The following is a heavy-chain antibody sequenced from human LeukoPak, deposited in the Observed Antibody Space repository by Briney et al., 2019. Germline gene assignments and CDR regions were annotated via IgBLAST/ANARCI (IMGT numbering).Heavy chain of an antibody. CDR2: ISSSSSYI. J-gene: IGHJ4*02. V-gene: IGHV3-21*01. D-gene: IGHD3-22*01. Sequence: GGSLRLSCAASGFTFSSYSMNWVRQAPGKGLEWVSSISSSSSYIYYADSVKGRFTISRDNAKNSLYLQMNSLRAEDTAVYYCARDHHYYDSSPIYWGQGTLVTVSS. CDR1: GFTFSSYS. CDR3: ARDHHYYDSSPIY.